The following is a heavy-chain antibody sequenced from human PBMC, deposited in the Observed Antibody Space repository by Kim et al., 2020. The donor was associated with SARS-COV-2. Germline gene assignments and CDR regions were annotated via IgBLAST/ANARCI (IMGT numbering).Heavy chain of an antibody. J-gene: IGHJ6*02. CDR3: ARRAAVVVPAAIWSGYYYTMVV. D-gene: IGHD2-2*02. V-gene: IGHV3-11*01. CDR2: ISGSGTTI. Sequence: GGSLRLSCAASGFTFRDYYMSWIRQAPGKGLEWVSYISGSGTTIYYADSVKGRFTISSDNAKNSLYLQMNRLRAEDTAVYYCARRAAVVVPAAIWSGYYYTMVVWGQGTTVTVSS. CDR1: GFTFRDYY.